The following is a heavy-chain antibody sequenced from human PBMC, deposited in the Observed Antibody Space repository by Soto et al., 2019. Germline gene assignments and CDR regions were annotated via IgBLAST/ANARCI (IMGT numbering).Heavy chain of an antibody. CDR3: ARHPISSEAFDI. J-gene: IGHJ3*02. V-gene: IGHV4-39*01. CDR1: GGSISSSRYH. Sequence: QLQLQESGPRLVKPSETLSLTCTVSGGSISSSRYHWGWIRQPPGKGLEWIGSIYYSGSTYHNPSLXSGXTISVDTSKNQFSLRLSSVTAADTAVYYCARHPISSEAFDIWGQGTMVTVSS. CDR2: IYYSGST. D-gene: IGHD6-13*01.